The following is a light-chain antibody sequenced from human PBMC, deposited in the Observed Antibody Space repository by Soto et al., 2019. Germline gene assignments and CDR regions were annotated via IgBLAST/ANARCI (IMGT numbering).Light chain of an antibody. CDR3: QQYGSAPYT. CDR1: QTITLNY. J-gene: IGKJ2*01. V-gene: IGKV3-20*01. Sequence: ENVLTQSPGTLSLFPGEGATLSCRASQTITLNYLAWYQQKPGQAPRLLLSGASSRATGIPDRFSGSGSGRDFTLTISRLEPEDFAVYYCQQYGSAPYTFGRGTKVESK. CDR2: GAS.